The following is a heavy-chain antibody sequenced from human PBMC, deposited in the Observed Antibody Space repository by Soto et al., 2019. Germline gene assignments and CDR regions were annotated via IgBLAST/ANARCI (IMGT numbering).Heavy chain of an antibody. D-gene: IGHD3-9*01. J-gene: IGHJ6*02. V-gene: IGHV1-3*01. CDR2: INAGNGNT. CDR3: AREMGDVLRYFDWYYYYGMDV. Sequence: GASVKVSCKASGYTFTSYAMHWVRQAPGQRLEWMGWINAGNGNTKYSQKFQGRVTITRDTSASTAYMELSSLRSEDTAVYYCAREMGDVLRYFDWYYYYGMDVWGQGTTVTVPS. CDR1: GYTFTSYA.